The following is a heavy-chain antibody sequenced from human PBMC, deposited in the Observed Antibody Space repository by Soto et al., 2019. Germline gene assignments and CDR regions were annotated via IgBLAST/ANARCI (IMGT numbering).Heavy chain of an antibody. Sequence: HPGGSLRLSCAASRFTVSSNCMSWVRQAPGKGLEWVSVIYSGGSTYYADSVKGRFTISRDNSKNTLYLQMNSLRAEDTAVYYCARVRGVIIPNWSDPWGQGTLVTVSS. D-gene: IGHD3-10*01. V-gene: IGHV3-66*01. CDR1: RFTVSSNC. CDR2: IYSGGST. J-gene: IGHJ5*02. CDR3: ARVRGVIIPNWSDP.